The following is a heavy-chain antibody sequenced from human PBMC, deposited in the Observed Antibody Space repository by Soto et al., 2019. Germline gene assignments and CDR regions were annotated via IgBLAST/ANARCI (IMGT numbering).Heavy chain of an antibody. CDR1: GFTVSSNY. CDR3: ARGRGTLPYYYYYYMDV. D-gene: IGHD1-1*01. Sequence: ESGGGLVQPGGSLRLSCAASGFTVSSNYMSWVRQAPGKGLEWVSVIYSGGSTYYADSVKGRFTISRDNSKNTLYLQMNSLRAEDTAVYYCARGRGTLPYYYYYYMDVWGKGTTVTVSS. J-gene: IGHJ6*03. V-gene: IGHV3-66*01. CDR2: IYSGGST.